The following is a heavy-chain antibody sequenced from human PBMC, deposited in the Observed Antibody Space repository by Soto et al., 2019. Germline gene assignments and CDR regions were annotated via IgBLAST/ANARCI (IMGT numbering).Heavy chain of an antibody. CDR3: ARDKITGLFDY. V-gene: IGHV4-34*01. J-gene: IGHJ4*02. D-gene: IGHD2-8*02. CDR1: GGSFSGYY. CDR2: INHSGST. Sequence: SETLSLTCAVYGGSFSGYYWTWIRQPPGTGLEWIGEINHSGSTNYNPSLKSQVTISVDTSKNQFSLKLTSVTAADTAVYYCARDKITGLFDYWDQGTLVTVSS.